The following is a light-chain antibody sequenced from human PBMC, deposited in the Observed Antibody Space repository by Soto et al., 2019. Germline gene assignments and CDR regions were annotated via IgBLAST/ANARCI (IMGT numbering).Light chain of an antibody. CDR3: LAWDGGLSAVV. CDR1: TSNIGNNL. V-gene: IGLV1-51*01. Sequence: QSVLTQPPSVSAAPGQKVTISCSGSTSNIGNNLVSWYQHLPVTAPRLLIYDNNKRPSGIPDRFSGSKPGTSATLDITGLQAGDEADYYCLAWDGGLSAVVFGGGTQLTVL. J-gene: IGLJ3*02. CDR2: DNN.